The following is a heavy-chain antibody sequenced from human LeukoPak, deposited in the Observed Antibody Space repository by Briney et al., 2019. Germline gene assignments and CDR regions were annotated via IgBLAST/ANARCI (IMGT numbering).Heavy chain of an antibody. J-gene: IGHJ2*01. V-gene: IGHV4-59*11. CDR3: ARGYSYGYRFDL. Sequence: SQTLSLTCTVSGASISSHYWSWIRQSPGKGLEWIGYISYTGSTNYNSSLRSRVTISVDTSKNQFSLRLSSVTAADRAVYYCARGYSYGYRFDLWGRGTLVTVSS. D-gene: IGHD5-18*01. CDR1: GASISSHY. CDR2: ISYTGST.